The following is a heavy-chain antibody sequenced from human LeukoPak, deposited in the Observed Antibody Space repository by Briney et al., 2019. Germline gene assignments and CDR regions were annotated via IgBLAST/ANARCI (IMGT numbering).Heavy chain of an antibody. J-gene: IGHJ5*02. Sequence: SVKVSCKASGGTFSSYAISWVRQAPGQGLEWMGGIIPIFGTANHAQKFQGRVTITTDESTSTAYMELSSLRSEDTAVYYCARARSPSSGYLLRDHNWFDPWGQETLVTVSS. CDR2: IIPIFGTA. D-gene: IGHD3-22*01. CDR3: ARARSPSSGYLLRDHNWFDP. V-gene: IGHV1-69*05. CDR1: GGTFSSYA.